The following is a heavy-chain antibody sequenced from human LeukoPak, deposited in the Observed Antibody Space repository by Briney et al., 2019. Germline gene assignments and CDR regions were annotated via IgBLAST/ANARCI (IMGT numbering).Heavy chain of an antibody. CDR3: ACLTTADAFDI. V-gene: IGHV4-59*01. Sequence: SETLSLTCAVYGGSFSGYYWSWIRQPPGKGLEWIGYIYDSGSTNYNPSLKSRVTISVDTSKNQFSLKLSSVTAADTAVYYCACLTTADAFDIWGQGTMVIVSS. J-gene: IGHJ3*02. CDR1: GGSFSGYY. D-gene: IGHD3-22*01. CDR2: IYDSGST.